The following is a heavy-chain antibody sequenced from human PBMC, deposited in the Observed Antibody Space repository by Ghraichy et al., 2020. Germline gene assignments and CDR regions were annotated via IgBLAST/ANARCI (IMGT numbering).Heavy chain of an antibody. Sequence: ASVKVSCKASGYTFTGYYMHWVRQAPGQGLEWMGWINPNSGGTNYAQKFQGRVTMTRDTSISTAYMELSRLRSDDTAVYYCARAQHSIYSGYDEGTLDYWGQGTLVTVSS. D-gene: IGHD5-12*01. J-gene: IGHJ4*02. CDR1: GYTFTGYY. V-gene: IGHV1-2*02. CDR3: ARAQHSIYSGYDEGTLDY. CDR2: INPNSGGT.